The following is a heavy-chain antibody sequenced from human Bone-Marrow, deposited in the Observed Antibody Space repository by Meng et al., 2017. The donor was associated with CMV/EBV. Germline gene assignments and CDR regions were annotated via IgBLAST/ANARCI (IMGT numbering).Heavy chain of an antibody. V-gene: IGHV1-69*05. Sequence: SVKVSCKASGGTFSSYAISWVRQAPGQGLEWMGGIIPIFGTANYAQKFQGRVTITTDESTSTAYMELSSLRSEDTAVYYCARDSGDIVVVPAPIPDYYYYYGMDVWGQGTTVTVSS. D-gene: IGHD2-2*02. CDR3: ARDSGDIVVVPAPIPDYYYYYGMDV. J-gene: IGHJ6*01. CDR1: GGTFSSYA. CDR2: IIPIFGTA.